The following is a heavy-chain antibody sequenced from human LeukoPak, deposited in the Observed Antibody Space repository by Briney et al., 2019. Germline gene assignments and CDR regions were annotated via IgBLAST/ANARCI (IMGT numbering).Heavy chain of an antibody. D-gene: IGHD3-22*01. CDR1: GFTVSSHY. Sequence: PGGSLRLSCAASGFTVSSHYMSWVRQAPGKGLEWVSVIYSGGSTNYADSVKGRFTISRDNSKNTLYLQMNSLRAEDTAVYYCAKDHGVNYYDSSGPDAFDIWGQGTMVTVSS. CDR2: IYSGGST. CDR3: AKDHGVNYYDSSGPDAFDI. V-gene: IGHV3-53*01. J-gene: IGHJ3*02.